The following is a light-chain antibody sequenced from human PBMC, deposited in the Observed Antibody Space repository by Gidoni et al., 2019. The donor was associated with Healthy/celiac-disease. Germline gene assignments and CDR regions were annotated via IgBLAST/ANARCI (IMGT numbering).Light chain of an antibody. CDR3: QQYNSYPLA. J-gene: IGKJ3*01. V-gene: IGKV1-5*01. Sequence: DIQMTQSPATLSASVGDRVTTTCRASQSISSWLAWYQQKPGKAPKLLIYDASSLESGVPSRFSGSGSGTEFTLTISSLQPDDFATYYCQQYNSYPLAFGPGTKVDIK. CDR1: QSISSW. CDR2: DAS.